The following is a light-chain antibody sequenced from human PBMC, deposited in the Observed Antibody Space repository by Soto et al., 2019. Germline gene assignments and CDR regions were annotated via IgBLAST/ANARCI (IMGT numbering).Light chain of an antibody. CDR1: QGINNY. CDR3: QKYDSAPFT. J-gene: IGKJ3*01. Sequence: DSQMTQSPSSLSASVGDRVTIACRASQGINNYLAWYQQKPGKIPNLLIYAASTLQSGVPSWFSGSGSGTDFTLTISRLQPEDVESYFCQKYDSAPFTFGPGTKVEIK. CDR2: AAS. V-gene: IGKV1-27*01.